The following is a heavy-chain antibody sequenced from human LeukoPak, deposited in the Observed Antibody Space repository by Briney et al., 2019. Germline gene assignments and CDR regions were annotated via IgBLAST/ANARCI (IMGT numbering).Heavy chain of an antibody. J-gene: IGHJ4*02. D-gene: IGHD2-2*01. CDR3: ARGSDGYCDSTSCFSHLDY. CDR2: ISYDGTSK. Sequence: PGRSLRLSCAAAGFTFRSYAVHWVRQAPGRGLEWVAVISYDGTSKYYADSVRGRFTISRDNSKNTLYLQMNSLRAEDTAVYYCARGSDGYCDSTSCFSHLDYWGQGTLVTVSS. V-gene: IGHV3-30*04. CDR1: GFTFRSYA.